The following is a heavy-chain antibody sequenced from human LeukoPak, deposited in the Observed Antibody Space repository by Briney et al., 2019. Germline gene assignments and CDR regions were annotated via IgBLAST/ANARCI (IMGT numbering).Heavy chain of an antibody. J-gene: IGHJ3*01. CDR3: ARHDGSSWYYAFDV. Sequence: SEALSLTCTVSGVSISSYYWSWLRQPPGKGLEWIGYIYCSGSTNYSPSLKSRVTISLDTSKNQFSLKLSSVTAADTAVYYCARHDGSSWYYAFDVWGQGTMVTVSS. D-gene: IGHD6-13*01. CDR1: GVSISSYY. CDR2: IYCSGST. V-gene: IGHV4-59*08.